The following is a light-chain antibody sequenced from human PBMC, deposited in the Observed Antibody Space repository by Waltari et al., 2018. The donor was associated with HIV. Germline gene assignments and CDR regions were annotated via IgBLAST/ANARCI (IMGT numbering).Light chain of an antibody. Sequence: EIVLTQSPATLSLSPGERATLSCRASQSVSSYLAWYQHKPGQAPRLLIYDASNRATGIPARFSVSGSGTDFTLTISSLEPEDFAVYYCQQRGDWPTFGGGTKVDIK. CDR2: DAS. CDR1: QSVSSY. J-gene: IGKJ4*01. V-gene: IGKV3-11*01. CDR3: QQRGDWPT.